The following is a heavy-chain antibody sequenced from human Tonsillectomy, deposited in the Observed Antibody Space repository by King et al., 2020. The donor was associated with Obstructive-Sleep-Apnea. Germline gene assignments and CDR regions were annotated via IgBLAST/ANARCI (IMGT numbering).Heavy chain of an antibody. J-gene: IGHJ4*02. CDR1: GFSFDDYDYA. Sequence: VQLVESGGGLVQPGRSLRLSCAASGFSFDDYDYAMHWVRRAPGKGLEWVSGISWNSGITGDADSVKERFTISRDNDQNSLYLQMNSLRPEDTAVYYCAKDLGRGYCYGLDYWGQGTLVTVSS. D-gene: IGHD5-18*01. CDR3: AKDLGRGYCYGLDY. V-gene: IGHV3-9*01. CDR2: ISWNSGIT.